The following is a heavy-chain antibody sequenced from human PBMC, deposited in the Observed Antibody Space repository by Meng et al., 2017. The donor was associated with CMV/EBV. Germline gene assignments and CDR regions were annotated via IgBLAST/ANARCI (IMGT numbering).Heavy chain of an antibody. CDR2: SNNSGST. V-gene: IGHV4-34*01. Sequence: SCAVYGGSFSGYYWSWIRQPPGKGLEWIGESNNSGSTNYNPSLKSRVTISVDTSKNQFSLKLSSVTAADTAVYYCARGAGSDYWGQGTLVTVSS. CDR3: ARGAGSDY. D-gene: IGHD6-19*01. J-gene: IGHJ4*02. CDR1: GGSFSGYY.